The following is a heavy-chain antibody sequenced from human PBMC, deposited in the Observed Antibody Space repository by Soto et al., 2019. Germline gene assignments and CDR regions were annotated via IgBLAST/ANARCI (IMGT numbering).Heavy chain of an antibody. Sequence: ASVKVSCKASGYTFTSHAMHWVRQAPGQRLEWMGWINSANGNTKYSQKLQGRVTMTTDTSTSTAYMELRSLRSDDTAVYYCARVWYSSGWNHFDYWGQGTLVTVSS. V-gene: IGHV1-3*01. CDR3: ARVWYSSGWNHFDY. CDR2: INSANGNT. CDR1: GYTFTSHA. J-gene: IGHJ4*02. D-gene: IGHD6-19*01.